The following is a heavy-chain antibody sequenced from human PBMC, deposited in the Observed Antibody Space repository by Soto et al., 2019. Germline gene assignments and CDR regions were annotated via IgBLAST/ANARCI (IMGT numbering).Heavy chain of an antibody. Sequence: AGGSLRLSCAASGFTFSSYAMHWVRQAPGKGLEYVSGISNNGGSTYYADSVNGRFTISRDNSKNMLYVQMNSLRAEDTAVYYCVKALSARYNSARAFESRGQGTTVTVSS. J-gene: IGHJ3*02. CDR1: GFTFSSYA. CDR2: ISNNGGST. CDR3: VKALSARYNSARAFES. V-gene: IGHV3-64*05. D-gene: IGHD2-2*02.